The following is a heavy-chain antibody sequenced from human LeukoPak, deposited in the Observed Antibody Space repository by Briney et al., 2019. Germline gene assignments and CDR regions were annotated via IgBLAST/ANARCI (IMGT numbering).Heavy chain of an antibody. J-gene: IGHJ4*02. Sequence: GGSLRLSCSAPGFSFSGNAMHWVRQAPGKGLEYVSAISSNGAGTYYVDSVKGRFTISRDNSKNTLYLQMSSLRLEDTALYYCVKGGSEGGDYWGQGTLVTVSS. V-gene: IGHV3-64D*09. CDR3: VKGGSEGGDY. D-gene: IGHD1-26*01. CDR1: GFSFSGNA. CDR2: ISSNGAGT.